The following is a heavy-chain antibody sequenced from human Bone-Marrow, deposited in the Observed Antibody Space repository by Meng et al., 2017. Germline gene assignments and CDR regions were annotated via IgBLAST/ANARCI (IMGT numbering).Heavy chain of an antibody. J-gene: IGHJ4*02. CDR2: IWYDGSNK. CDR1: GGTFSSYG. Sequence: SCKASGGTFSSYGMHWVRQAPGKGLEWVAVIWYDGSNKYYADSVKGRFTISRDNSKNTLYLQMNSLRAEDTAVYYCASMAYGSGSYSGEYWGQGTLVTVSS. CDR3: ASMAYGSGSYSGEY. D-gene: IGHD3-10*01. V-gene: IGHV3-33*01.